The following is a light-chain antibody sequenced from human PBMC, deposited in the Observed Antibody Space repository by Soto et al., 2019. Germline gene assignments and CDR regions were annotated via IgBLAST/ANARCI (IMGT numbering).Light chain of an antibody. CDR3: QQYNNWPPPT. Sequence: EIVMTQSPATLSVSPGERATLSCRASQSVSSNLAWYQQKPGQAPRLLIYVASTRATGIPARFSGSGSGTEFTLTISSLQSEDFGVYYCQQYNNWPPPTFGQGTKLEIK. V-gene: IGKV3-15*01. CDR2: VAS. CDR1: QSVSSN. J-gene: IGKJ2*01.